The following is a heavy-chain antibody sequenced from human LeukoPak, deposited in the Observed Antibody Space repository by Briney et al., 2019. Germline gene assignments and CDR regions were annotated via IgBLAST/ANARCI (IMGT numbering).Heavy chain of an antibody. CDR3: GRGLERLIYGMDV. J-gene: IGHJ6*02. CDR2: INPNSGGT. Sequence: ASVKVSCKASGYTFAGYYMHWVRQAPGQGLEWMGWINPNSGGTNYAQKFQGRVTMTRDTSISTAYMELSRLRSDDTAVYYCGRGLERLIYGMDVWGQGTTVTVSS. D-gene: IGHD1-1*01. CDR1: GYTFAGYY. V-gene: IGHV1-2*02.